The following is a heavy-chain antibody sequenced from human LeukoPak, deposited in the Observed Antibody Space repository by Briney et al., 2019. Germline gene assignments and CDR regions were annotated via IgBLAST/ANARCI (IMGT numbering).Heavy chain of an antibody. D-gene: IGHD6-19*01. CDR2: INAANGNT. V-gene: IGHV1-3*01. CDR3: ARGAPIRVAVAATFDP. CDR1: GFTFTTYT. Sequence: ASVKVSCTTSGFTFTTYTMHWVRQAPGQRLEWMGWINAANGNTQYSQKFQGRVTITRDTSASTAYMELNSLRSEDTAVYYCARGAPIRVAVAATFDPWGQGTLVTVPS. J-gene: IGHJ5*02.